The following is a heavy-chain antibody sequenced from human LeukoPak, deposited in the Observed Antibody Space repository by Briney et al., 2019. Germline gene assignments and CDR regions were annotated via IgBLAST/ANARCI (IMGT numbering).Heavy chain of an antibody. Sequence: SQTLSLTCAISGDTFSSNSVAWNWIRQSPSRGLEWLGRTYYRSKWYNDYAVSVKSRITINPDTSKNQFSLQLNSVTPEDTGVYYCARGTWENFDNWGQGTLVTVSS. J-gene: IGHJ4*02. CDR3: ARGTWENFDN. CDR2: TYYRSKWYN. D-gene: IGHD1-26*01. V-gene: IGHV6-1*01. CDR1: GDTFSSNSVA.